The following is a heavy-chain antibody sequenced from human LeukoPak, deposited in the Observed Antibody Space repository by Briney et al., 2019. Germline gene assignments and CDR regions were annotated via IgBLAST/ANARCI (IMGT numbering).Heavy chain of an antibody. Sequence: ASETLSLTCTVSGVSIGNYYWSWIRQPPGQGLECLGYIYYSGSTNYSPSLRSRLTMSLDTSKNQFSLKLSSVTAADTAVYYCARAGTNWSSGCFFDYWGQGALVTVSS. J-gene: IGHJ4*02. V-gene: IGHV4-59*01. CDR1: GVSIGNYY. CDR3: ARAGTNWSSGCFFDY. CDR2: IYYSGST. D-gene: IGHD1-1*01.